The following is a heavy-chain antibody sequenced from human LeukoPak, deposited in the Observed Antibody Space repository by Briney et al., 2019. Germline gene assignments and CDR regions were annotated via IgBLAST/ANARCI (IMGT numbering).Heavy chain of an antibody. CDR1: GGSISSYY. V-gene: IGHV4-4*07. Sequence: SETLSLTCTASGGSISSYYWSWIRQPAGKGLEWIGRIYTSGSTNYNPSLKSRVTMSVDTSKNQFSLKLSSVTAADTAVYYCARGGEYSSSSGLFDFWGQGTLVTVSS. CDR2: IYTSGST. J-gene: IGHJ4*02. CDR3: ARGGEYSSSSGLFDF. D-gene: IGHD6-6*01.